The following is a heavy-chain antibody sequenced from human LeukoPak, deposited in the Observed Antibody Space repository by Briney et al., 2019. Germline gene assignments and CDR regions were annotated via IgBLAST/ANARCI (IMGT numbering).Heavy chain of an antibody. J-gene: IGHJ4*02. Sequence: PGRSLRLSCAASGFTFSSYAMHWVRQAPGKGLEWVAVISYDGSNKYYADSVKGRFTISRENSKNTLYLPMNRLRAEDTAVYYCARDRASSGWYSVDYWGQGTLVTVSS. D-gene: IGHD6-19*01. CDR1: GFTFSSYA. CDR2: ISYDGSNK. CDR3: ARDRASSGWYSVDY. V-gene: IGHV3-30*04.